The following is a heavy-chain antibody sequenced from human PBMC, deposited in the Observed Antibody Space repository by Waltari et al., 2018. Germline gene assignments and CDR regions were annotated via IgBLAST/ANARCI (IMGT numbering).Heavy chain of an antibody. CDR1: GGSISSYY. CDR2: IYTSGTT. V-gene: IGHV4-4*07. Sequence: QVQLQESGPGLVKPSETLSLTCTVSGGSISSYYWSWIRQPAGKGLEWIGRIYTSGTTNYNPSRKSRFTMSVDTSKNQFSLKLSSVTAADTAVYYCARLRQQLVDDAFDIWGQGTMVTVSS. D-gene: IGHD6-13*01. CDR3: ARLRQQLVDDAFDI. J-gene: IGHJ3*02.